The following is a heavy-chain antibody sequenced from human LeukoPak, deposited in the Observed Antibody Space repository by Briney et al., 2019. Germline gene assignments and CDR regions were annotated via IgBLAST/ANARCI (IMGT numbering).Heavy chain of an antibody. CDR2: IYYSGST. D-gene: IGHD5-12*01. J-gene: IGHJ4*02. CDR3: ARDVSLRRFDY. CDR1: GGSISSYY. V-gene: IGHV4-59*01. Sequence: PSETLSLTCTVSGGSISSYYWSWIRQPPGKGLEWIGYIYYSGSTNYNPSLKSRVTISVDTSKNQFSLKLSSVTAADTAVYYCARDVSLRRFDYWGQETLVTVSS.